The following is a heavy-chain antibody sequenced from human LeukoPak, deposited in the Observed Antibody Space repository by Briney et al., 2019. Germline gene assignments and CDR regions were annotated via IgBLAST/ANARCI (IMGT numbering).Heavy chain of an antibody. V-gene: IGHV3-21*01. CDR3: ARAGHYDFWSGQGYGMDV. J-gene: IGHJ6*02. CDR2: ISSSSSYI. Sequence: PGGSLRLSCVASGFTFGSYSMNWVRQAPGKGLEWVSSISSSSSYIYYADSVKGRFTISRDNAKNSLYLQMNSLRAEDTAVYYCARAGHYDFWSGQGYGMDVWGQGTTVTVSS. D-gene: IGHD3-3*01. CDR1: GFTFGSYS.